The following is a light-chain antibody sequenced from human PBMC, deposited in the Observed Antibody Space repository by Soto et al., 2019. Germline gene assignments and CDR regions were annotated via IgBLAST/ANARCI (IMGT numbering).Light chain of an antibody. J-gene: IGKJ1*01. CDR3: QQSYSTPWT. Sequence: DIQMTQSPSSPSASVGDRHTITCRASQYISAYLNWYRQKPGKAPELLIYAASSLQSGVPSRFSGSGSGTDFTLTISSLQPEDSATYYCQQSYSTPWTFGQGTKVEI. CDR1: QYISAY. CDR2: AAS. V-gene: IGKV1-39*01.